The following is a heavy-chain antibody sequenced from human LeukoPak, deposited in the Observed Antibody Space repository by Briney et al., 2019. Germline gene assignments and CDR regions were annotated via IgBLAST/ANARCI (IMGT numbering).Heavy chain of an antibody. D-gene: IGHD4-17*01. CDR2: ISAYNGNT. CDR1: GYTFTSYG. CDR3: ARVTQTDYDFDY. Sequence: ASVKVSCKASGYTFTSYGISWVRQAPGQGLEWMGWISAYNGNTNYAQRLQGRVTMTTDTSTSTAYMELRSLRSDDTAVYYCARVTQTDYDFDYWGQGTLVTVSS. J-gene: IGHJ4*02. V-gene: IGHV1-18*01.